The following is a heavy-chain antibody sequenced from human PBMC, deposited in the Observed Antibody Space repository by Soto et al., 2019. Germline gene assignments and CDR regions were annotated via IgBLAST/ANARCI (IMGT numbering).Heavy chain of an antibody. J-gene: IGHJ5*01. CDR1: GYIFTNYG. CDR2: ITYNGNT. D-gene: IGHD3-22*01. V-gene: IGHV1-18*01. CDR3: ARVADYFDSSGYTS. Sequence: GASVKVSCKASGYIFTNYGFTWVRQAPGQGLEWMGWITYNGNTNYAESLQGRVTMTTDTSTSTAYMELRSLRSDDTAVYYCARVADYFDSSGYTSWGKGTLVTVSS.